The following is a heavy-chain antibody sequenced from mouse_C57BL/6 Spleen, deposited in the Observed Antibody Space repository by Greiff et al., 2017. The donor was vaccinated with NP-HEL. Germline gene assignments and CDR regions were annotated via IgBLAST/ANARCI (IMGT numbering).Heavy chain of an antibody. CDR1: GYTFTDYN. Sequence: VQLQQSGPELVKPGASVKIPCKASGYTFTDYNMDWVKQSHGKSLEWIGDINPNNGGTIYNQKFKGKATLTVDKSSSTAYMELRSLTSEDTAVYYWARRKLLGWYFDVWGTGTTVTVSS. J-gene: IGHJ1*03. CDR3: ARRKLLGWYFDV. CDR2: INPNNGGT. V-gene: IGHV1-18*01. D-gene: IGHD4-1*01.